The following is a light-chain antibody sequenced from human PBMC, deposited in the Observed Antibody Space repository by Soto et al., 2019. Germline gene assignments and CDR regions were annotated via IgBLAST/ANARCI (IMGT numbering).Light chain of an antibody. J-gene: IGLJ1*01. Sequence: QSVVTRPPSVSAAPGQKVTISCSGSSSNIGGNSVSWYQQLPGTAPKLLIYDDNKRPSGIPDRFSGSKSGTSATLGITGFQTGDEADYYCGSWDSSLSAYVFGTGTKVTVL. CDR3: GSWDSSLSAYV. CDR1: SSNIGGNS. CDR2: DDN. V-gene: IGLV1-51*01.